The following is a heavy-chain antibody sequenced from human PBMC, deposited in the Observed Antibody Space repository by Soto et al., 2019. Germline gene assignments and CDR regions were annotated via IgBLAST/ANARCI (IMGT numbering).Heavy chain of an antibody. V-gene: IGHV3-64*01. CDR1: RFTFGSYP. Sequence: EVPLVESGGGLVQPGGSLRLSCAASRFTFGSYPMHWVRQAPGKGLEYVSAISTNGDSTFYANSVKGRFTISRDNSKNTLYLQMGSLRAEDMGVYYCAREGMSRPRWVFDYWGQGTLVTASS. CDR3: AREGMSRPRWVFDY. D-gene: IGHD6-13*01. J-gene: IGHJ4*02. CDR2: ISTNGDST.